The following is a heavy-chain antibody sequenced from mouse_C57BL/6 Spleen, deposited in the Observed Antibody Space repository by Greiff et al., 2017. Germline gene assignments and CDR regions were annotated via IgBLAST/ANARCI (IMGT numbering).Heavy chain of an antibody. V-gene: IGHV5-4*03. CDR2: ISDGGSYT. J-gene: IGHJ2*01. CDR3: ARFITTVVAPYFDY. D-gene: IGHD1-1*01. Sequence: DVKLVESGGGLVKPGGSLKLSCAASGFTFSSYAMSWVRQTPEKRLEWVATISDGGSYTYYPDNVKGRFTISRDNAKNNLYLQMSHLKSEDTAMYYCARFITTVVAPYFDYWGQGTTLTVSS. CDR1: GFTFSSYA.